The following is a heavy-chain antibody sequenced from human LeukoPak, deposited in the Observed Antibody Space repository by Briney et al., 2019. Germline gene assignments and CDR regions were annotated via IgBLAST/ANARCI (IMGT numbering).Heavy chain of an antibody. Sequence: PSETLSLTCAVYGGSFSDYFWSWIRQPPGKRLEWIGEVHPSGRTNYKSSLKSRLTISVDTSKNQFSPSLSSVTAADTAVYFCASSSYDLLTGLGLTHDFWGQGTLVTVSS. J-gene: IGHJ4*02. CDR2: VHPSGRT. V-gene: IGHV4-34*01. D-gene: IGHD3-9*01. CDR1: GGSFSDYF. CDR3: ASSSYDLLTGLGLTHDF.